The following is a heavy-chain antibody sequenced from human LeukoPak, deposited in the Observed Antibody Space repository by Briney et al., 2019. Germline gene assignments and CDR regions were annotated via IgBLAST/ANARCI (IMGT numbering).Heavy chain of an antibody. CDR1: GGSISSYY. CDR2: IYYSGST. CDR3: ARDSQTGTTLFDY. V-gene: IGHV4-59*01. Sequence: SETLSLTCTVSGGSISSYYWSWIRQPPGKGLEWIGYIYYSGSTNYNPSLKSRVTISVDTSKNQFSLKLSSVTAADTAVYYCARDSQTGTTLFDYWGQGTLVTVSS. J-gene: IGHJ4*02. D-gene: IGHD1-7*01.